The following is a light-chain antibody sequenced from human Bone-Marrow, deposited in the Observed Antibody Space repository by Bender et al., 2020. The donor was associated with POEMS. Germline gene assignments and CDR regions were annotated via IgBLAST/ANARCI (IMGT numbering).Light chain of an antibody. Sequence: QSALTQPASVSGSPGQSITISCSGTSSDVGGYNYVSWFQQHPGKAPKLMIYDVTNRPSGVPDRFSGSKSGNTASLTVSGLQAEDEADYYCCSYAGSSPWVFGGGTKLTVL. V-gene: IGLV2-14*03. CDR1: SSDVGGYNY. J-gene: IGLJ3*02. CDR3: CSYAGSSPWV. CDR2: DVT.